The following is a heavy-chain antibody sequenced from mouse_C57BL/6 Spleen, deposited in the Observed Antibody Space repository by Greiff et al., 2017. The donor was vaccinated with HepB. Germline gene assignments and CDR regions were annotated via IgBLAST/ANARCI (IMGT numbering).Heavy chain of an antibody. Sequence: QVQLKQPGAELVKPGASVKLSCKASGYTFTSYWMQWVKQRPGQGLEWIGEIDPSDSYTNYNQKFKGKATLTVDTSSSTAYMQLSSLTSEDSAVYYCARSQDYDVGYWGQGTTLTVSS. V-gene: IGHV1-50*01. CDR3: ARSQDYDVGY. CDR1: GYTFTSYW. J-gene: IGHJ2*01. D-gene: IGHD2-4*01. CDR2: IDPSDSYT.